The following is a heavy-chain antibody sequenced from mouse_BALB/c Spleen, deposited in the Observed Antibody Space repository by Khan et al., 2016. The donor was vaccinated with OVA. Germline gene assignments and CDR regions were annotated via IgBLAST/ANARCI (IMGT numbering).Heavy chain of an antibody. CDR2: ISSSGST. V-gene: IGHV3-2*02. J-gene: IGHJ4*01. D-gene: IGHD1-3*01. Sequence: EVQLQESGPGLVKPSQSLSLTCTVTGYSITSDYAWNWIRQFPGNKLEWMGYISSSGSTNYNPALKSRTSITRVTSKNQFFLQLNVVTTEDTATYYCARDASRYNYAMDYWGQGTSVTVSS. CDR3: ARDASRYNYAMDY. CDR1: GYSITSDYA.